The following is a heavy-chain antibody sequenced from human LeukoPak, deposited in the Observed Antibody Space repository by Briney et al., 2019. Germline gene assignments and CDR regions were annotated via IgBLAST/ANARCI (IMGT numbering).Heavy chain of an antibody. CDR3: ARNLWFGESSDAFDM. J-gene: IGHJ3*02. CDR1: GYTFTSCY. Sequence: ASVKVSCKASGYTFTSCYMHWVRQAPGEGLEWMGIINPSGGSTSYAQKFQGRVTMTRDMSTSTVYMELSSLRSDDTAVYYCARNLWFGESSDAFDMWGQGTMVTVSS. V-gene: IGHV1-46*01. CDR2: INPSGGST. D-gene: IGHD3-10*01.